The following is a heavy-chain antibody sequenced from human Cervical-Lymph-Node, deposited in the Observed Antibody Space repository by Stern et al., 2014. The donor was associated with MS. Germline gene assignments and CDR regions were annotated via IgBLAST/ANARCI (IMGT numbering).Heavy chain of an antibody. CDR1: GYSFNIYW. CDR2: IYPDDSDT. V-gene: IGHV5-51*01. CDR3: ARRGMDV. J-gene: IGHJ6*02. Sequence: EVQLVESGAEVKKPGESLTISCKGFGYSFNIYWIAWVRQRPGKGLEWMGIIYPDDSDTGYSPSFQGQVTFSVDKSISTAYLQWSSLKPSDTATYFCARRGMDVWDQGTSVTVSS.